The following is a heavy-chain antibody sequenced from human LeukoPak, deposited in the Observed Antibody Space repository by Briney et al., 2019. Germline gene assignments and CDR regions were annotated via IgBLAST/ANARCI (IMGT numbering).Heavy chain of an antibody. D-gene: IGHD2-15*01. CDR3: AKGHRYCTSGNCNSAVDY. CDR2: IWYDGSNK. CDR1: GFTFSSYG. Sequence: GRSLGLSCAASGFTFSSYGMHWVRQAPGKGLEWVAVIWYDGSNKYYADSVKGRFTISRDNSKNTLYLQMNSLGAEDTAVYYCAKGHRYCTSGNCNSAVDYWGQGTLVTVSS. V-gene: IGHV3-33*06. J-gene: IGHJ4*02.